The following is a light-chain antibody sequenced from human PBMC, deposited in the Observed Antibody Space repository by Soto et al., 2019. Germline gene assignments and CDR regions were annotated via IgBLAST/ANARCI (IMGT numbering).Light chain of an antibody. CDR2: DAS. J-gene: IGKJ4*01. CDR3: QQYYVWNT. Sequence: EIVLTQSPGTLSLSPGERATLSCRASQSVSSSYLAWYQQKLGQAPRLLIYDASTRATGIPARFSGSGSGTEFTLTISSLQSEDFAIYYCQQYYVWNTFGGGTKV. CDR1: QSVSSSY. V-gene: IGKV3-20*01.